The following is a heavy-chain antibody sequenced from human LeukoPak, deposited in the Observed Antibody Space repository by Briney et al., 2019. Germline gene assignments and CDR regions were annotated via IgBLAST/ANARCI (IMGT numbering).Heavy chain of an antibody. Sequence: GGSLGLSCAASGFTFSNYGMHWVRQAPGKGLEWVAVIWSDGSNKYYTDSVKGRFAISRDNSKNTLYLQMSSLRAEDTAVYYCARGWAVAGNPNWFDPWGQGTLVTVSS. CDR2: IWSDGSNK. V-gene: IGHV3-33*01. J-gene: IGHJ5*02. CDR1: GFTFSNYG. D-gene: IGHD6-19*01. CDR3: ARGWAVAGNPNWFDP.